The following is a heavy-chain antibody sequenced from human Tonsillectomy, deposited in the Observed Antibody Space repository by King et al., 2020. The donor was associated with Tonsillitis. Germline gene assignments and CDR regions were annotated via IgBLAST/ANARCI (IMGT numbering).Heavy chain of an antibody. J-gene: IGHJ6*04. CDR1: GGSFSGYS. CDR2: INDSGST. Sequence: QVQLQQWGAGLLKPSETLSLTCAVYGGSFSGYSWNWIRQPPGRGLEWVGDINDSGSTNYNSSLKSRVTISLDTSKTQVSLKLNSVTAADTAIFYCARGLDYPVSKYSMDVWGKGTTVTVSA. D-gene: IGHD2-21*01. CDR3: ARGLDYPVSKYSMDV. V-gene: IGHV4-34*01.